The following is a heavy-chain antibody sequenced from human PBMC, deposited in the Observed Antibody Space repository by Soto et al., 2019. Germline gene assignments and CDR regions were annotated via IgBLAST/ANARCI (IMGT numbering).Heavy chain of an antibody. V-gene: IGHV3-21*01. J-gene: IGHJ6*02. CDR1: GFTFSSYS. Sequence: GGSLRLSCAASGFTFSSYSMNWVRQAPGKGLEWVSSISSSSSYIYYADSVKGRFTISRDNAKNSLYLQMNSLRAEDTAVYYCASKDPGIAVAGAYYYYYYGMDVWGQGTTVTVSS. D-gene: IGHD6-19*01. CDR2: ISSSSSYI. CDR3: ASKDPGIAVAGAYYYYYYGMDV.